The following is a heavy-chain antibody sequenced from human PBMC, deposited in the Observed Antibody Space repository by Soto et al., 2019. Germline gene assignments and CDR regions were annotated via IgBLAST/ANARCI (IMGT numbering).Heavy chain of an antibody. CDR2: IYPGDSDT. V-gene: IGHV5-51*01. Sequence: GESLKISCKGSGYSFTSYWIGWVRQMPGKGLEWMGTIYPGDSDTRYSPSFQGQVTISADKSISTAYLQWSSLKASDTAMYYCARWASGSYGPCYQYRGLDDWGKGTTVTVCS. J-gene: IGHJ6*04. CDR3: ARWASGSYGPCYQYRGLDD. CDR1: GYSFTSYW. D-gene: IGHD1-26*01.